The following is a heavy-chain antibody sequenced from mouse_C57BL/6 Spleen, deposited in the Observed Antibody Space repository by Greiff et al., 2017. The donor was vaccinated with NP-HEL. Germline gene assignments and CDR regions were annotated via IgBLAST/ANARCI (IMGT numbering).Heavy chain of an antibody. CDR2: IWSDGST. J-gene: IGHJ4*01. D-gene: IGHD2-5*01. CDR3: ARGAYYSNSRPMDY. V-gene: IGHV2-6*03. Sequence: VKVVESGPGLVAPSQSLSITCTVSGFSLTSYGVHWVRQPPGKGLEWLVVIWSDGSTTYNSALKSRLSISKDNSKSQVFLKMNSLQTDDTAMYYCARGAYYSNSRPMDYWGQGTSVTVSS. CDR1: GFSLTSYG.